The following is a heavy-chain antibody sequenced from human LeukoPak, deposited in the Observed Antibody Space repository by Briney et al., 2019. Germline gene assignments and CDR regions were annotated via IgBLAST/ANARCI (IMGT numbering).Heavy chain of an antibody. CDR1: ASSITSSSYY. J-gene: IGHJ6*03. CDR2: FNHQGST. Sequence: SETLSLTCTVSASSITSSSYYWRWIRQPQEQPLEWTGSFNHQGSTYYNPSLKSRVTISVDTSKNQFSLKLSSVTAADTAVYYCARIPAITIFGVVIDNYYMDVWGKGTTVTVSS. D-gene: IGHD3-3*01. V-gene: IGHV4-39*01. CDR3: ARIPAITIFGVVIDNYYMDV.